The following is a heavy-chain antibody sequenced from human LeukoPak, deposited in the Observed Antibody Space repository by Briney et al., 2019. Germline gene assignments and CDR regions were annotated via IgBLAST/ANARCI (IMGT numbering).Heavy chain of an antibody. Sequence: GGSLRLSCAASGFTFSSYAMHWVRQAPGKGLAWVAVISYDGSNKYYADSVKGRFTISRDNSKNTLDLQMSSLRTEDTAVYYCARDRRQWLGDYYFDYWGQGTLVTVSS. CDR2: ISYDGSNK. CDR3: ARDRRQWLGDYYFDY. D-gene: IGHD6-19*01. CDR1: GFTFSSYA. J-gene: IGHJ4*02. V-gene: IGHV3-30-3*01.